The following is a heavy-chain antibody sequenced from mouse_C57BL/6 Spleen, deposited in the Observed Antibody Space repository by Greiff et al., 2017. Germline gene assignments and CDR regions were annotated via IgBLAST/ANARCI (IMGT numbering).Heavy chain of an antibody. Sequence: QVQLQQSGAELAKPGASVTLSCKASGYTFTSYWMHWVKQRPGQGLEWIGYINPSSGYTKYNQKFKDKATLTADKSSSTAYMQLSSLTYDDSAVYYCARETIYYGNPAWFAYWGQGTLVTVSA. CDR3: ARETIYYGNPAWFAY. CDR2: INPSSGYT. J-gene: IGHJ3*01. D-gene: IGHD2-1*01. V-gene: IGHV1-7*01. CDR1: GYTFTSYW.